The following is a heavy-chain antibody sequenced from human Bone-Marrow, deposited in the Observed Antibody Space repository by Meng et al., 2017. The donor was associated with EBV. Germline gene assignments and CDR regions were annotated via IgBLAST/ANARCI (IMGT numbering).Heavy chain of an antibody. CDR3: SRDLAGSDDY. CDR1: EFTLRRYW. V-gene: IGHV3-74*01. Sequence: VQRVGSGGALVQPRGSLRLSCAASEFTLRRYWMHWVRQGPGKEPLWVSRINEDGTITNYADSVKGRFTISRDNAKNTLYLQMNNLRAEDTAVYYCSRDLAGSDDYWGRGTLVTVSS. D-gene: IGHD1-14*01. CDR2: INEDGTIT. J-gene: IGHJ4*02.